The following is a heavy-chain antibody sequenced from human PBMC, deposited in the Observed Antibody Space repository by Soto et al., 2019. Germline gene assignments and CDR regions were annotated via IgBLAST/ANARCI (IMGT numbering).Heavy chain of an antibody. CDR1: GGSISSGGYY. Sequence: SVTLSLTCTVSGGSISSGGYYCSWICRHPGKGLESIGYIYYRESTYYNPTLKSRVTISVDTSKNQFSLKLSSVTAADTAVYYCANYMGRFDPWGQGTLVTVSS. V-gene: IGHV4-31*03. CDR2: IYYREST. CDR3: ANYMGRFDP. J-gene: IGHJ5*02. D-gene: IGHD2-2*02.